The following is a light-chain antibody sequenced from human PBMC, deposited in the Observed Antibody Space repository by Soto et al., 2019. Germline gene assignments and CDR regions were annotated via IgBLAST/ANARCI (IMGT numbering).Light chain of an antibody. V-gene: IGLV2-8*01. CDR3: RSYAGSNNFV. CDR2: EGS. CDR1: SSDVGGYNY. Sequence: QSALTQPPSASGSPGQSVTISCTGTSSDVGGYNYVSWYQQHPGKAPKLMIYEGSERPSGVPDRFSGSKSSNTASLTVSGLQAEDEADYYCRSYAGSNNFVFGTGTNVTVL. J-gene: IGLJ1*01.